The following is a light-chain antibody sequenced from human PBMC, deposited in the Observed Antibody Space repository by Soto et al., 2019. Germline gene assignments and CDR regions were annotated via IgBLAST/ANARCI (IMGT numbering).Light chain of an antibody. J-gene: IGKJ1*01. CDR1: QSISGN. CDR2: DAS. V-gene: IGKV3-15*01. CDR3: QQYNNCPPWT. Sequence: EVVMTQSPATLSVSPGERATLSCWASQSISGNLAWYQQKPGQAPRLLIYDASTRATGIPARFSGNGSGTQFSLTITSLRSEDFAVYYCQQYNNCPPWTFGQGTKVEIK.